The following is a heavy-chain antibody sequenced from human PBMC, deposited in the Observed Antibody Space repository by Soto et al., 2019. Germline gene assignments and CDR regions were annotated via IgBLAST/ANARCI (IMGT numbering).Heavy chain of an antibody. CDR3: AKDFQWLAPHGYFDY. CDR1: GFTFSSYG. Sequence: VGSLRLSCAASGFTFSSYGMHWVRQAPGKGLEWVAVISYDGSNKYYADSVKGRFTISRDNSKNTLYLQMNSLRAEDTAVYYCAKDFQWLAPHGYFDYCGQRTLVTVSS. V-gene: IGHV3-30*18. CDR2: ISYDGSNK. D-gene: IGHD6-19*01. J-gene: IGHJ4*02.